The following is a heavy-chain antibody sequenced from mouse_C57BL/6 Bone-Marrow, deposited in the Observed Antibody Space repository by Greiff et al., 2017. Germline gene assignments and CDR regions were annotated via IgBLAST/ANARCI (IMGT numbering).Heavy chain of an antibody. V-gene: IGHV1-69*01. CDR2: IAPSDSYT. D-gene: IGHD2-5*01. CDR1: GYSFTSYW. CDR3: ARSTSLYSNFDY. J-gene: IGHJ2*01. Sequence: QFQLQHPGPELVMPGASVKLSCKASGYSFTSYWMHWVQQRPGQGLEWIGEIAPSDSYTTYNHKCKGKSTLTVDKSASTAYMQLSSLTSEDSSVYYCARSTSLYSNFDYWGQGTTLTVSS.